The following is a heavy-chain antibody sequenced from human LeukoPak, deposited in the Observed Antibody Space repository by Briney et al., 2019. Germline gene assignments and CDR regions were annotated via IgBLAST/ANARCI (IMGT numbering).Heavy chain of an antibody. J-gene: IGHJ5*02. Sequence: PSGTLSLTCAVSGGSISSSNWWSWVRQPPGKGLEWIGEIYHSGSTNYNPSLKSRVTISVDKSKNQFSLKLSSVTAADTAVYYCARDTVTTVPSDFYWFDPWGQGTLVTVSS. V-gene: IGHV4-4*02. CDR2: IYHSGST. CDR3: ARDTVTTVPSDFYWFDP. CDR1: GGSISSSNW. D-gene: IGHD4-17*01.